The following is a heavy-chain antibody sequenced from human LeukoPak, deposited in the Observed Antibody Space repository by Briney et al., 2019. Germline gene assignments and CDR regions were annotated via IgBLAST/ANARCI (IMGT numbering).Heavy chain of an antibody. CDR2: INSDGSST. V-gene: IGHV3-74*01. J-gene: IGHJ4*02. CDR3: ARLTPPFDY. CDR1: GFTFSSYW. Sequence: PGGSLRLSCAACGFTFSSYWMHWVRQAPEKGLVWVARINSDGSSTNYGDSVKGRFTISRDNAKNTLYLQMNSLRAEDTAVYYCARLTPPFDYWGQGTLVTVSS. D-gene: IGHD3-16*01.